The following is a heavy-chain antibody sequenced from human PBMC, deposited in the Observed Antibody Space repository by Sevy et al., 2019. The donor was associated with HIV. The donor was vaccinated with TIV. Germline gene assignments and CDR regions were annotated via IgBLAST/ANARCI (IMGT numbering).Heavy chain of an antibody. CDR1: GFTFSSYS. Sequence: GGSLRLSCAASGFTFSSYSMNWVRQAPGKGLEWVSYISSSSSTIYYAVSVKGRFTISRDNAKNSLYLQMNSLRAEDTAVYYCGRVGIVVGGAFDIWGQGTMVTVSS. J-gene: IGHJ3*02. V-gene: IGHV3-48*01. D-gene: IGHD2-15*01. CDR2: ISSSSSTI. CDR3: GRVGIVVGGAFDI.